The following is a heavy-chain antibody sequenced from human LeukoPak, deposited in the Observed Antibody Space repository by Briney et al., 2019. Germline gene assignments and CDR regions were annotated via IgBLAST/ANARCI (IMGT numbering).Heavy chain of an antibody. CDR2: INAGNGNT. CDR1: GYTFTSYA. CDR3: ARDARRFTAMAYFDY. D-gene: IGHD5-18*01. Sequence: ASVKVSCKASGYTFTSYAMHWVRQAPGQRLERMGWINAGNGNTKYSQKFQGRVTITRDTSASTAYMELSSLRSEDTAVYYCARDARRFTAMAYFDYWGQGTLVTVSS. V-gene: IGHV1-3*01. J-gene: IGHJ4*02.